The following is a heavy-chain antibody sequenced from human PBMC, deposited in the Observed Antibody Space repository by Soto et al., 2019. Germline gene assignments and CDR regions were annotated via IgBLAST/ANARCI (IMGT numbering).Heavy chain of an antibody. CDR3: ARYRDYGDYDYYYYGMDV. D-gene: IGHD4-17*01. Sequence: KPSETLSLTCTVSGGSISSYYWSWIRQPPGKGLEWIGYIYYSGSTNYNPSLKSRVTISVDTSKNQFSLKLSSVTAADTAVYYCARYRDYGDYDYYYYGMDVWGQGTTVTVSS. V-gene: IGHV4-59*01. J-gene: IGHJ6*02. CDR2: IYYSGST. CDR1: GGSISSYY.